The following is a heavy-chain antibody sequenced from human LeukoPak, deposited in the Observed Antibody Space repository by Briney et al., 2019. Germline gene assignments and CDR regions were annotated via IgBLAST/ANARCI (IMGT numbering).Heavy chain of an antibody. V-gene: IGHV4-39*07. J-gene: IGHJ4*02. D-gene: IGHD3-22*01. CDR3: AREEDRSGD. CDR2: IYYRGNA. Sequence: PSETLSLTCTVSGGSITSDNYYWAWIRHAPGQGLEWIGSIYYRGNAYYNPSLKSRVTISVDTSKNQFSLSLSSVTAADTAVYYCAREEDRSGDWGQGTLVTVTS. CDR1: GGSITSDNYY.